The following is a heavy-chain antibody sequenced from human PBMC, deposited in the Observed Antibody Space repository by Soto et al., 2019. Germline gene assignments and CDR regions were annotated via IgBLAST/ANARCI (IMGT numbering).Heavy chain of an antibody. D-gene: IGHD6-19*01. CDR1: GGSISSYY. V-gene: IGHV4-59*01. J-gene: IGHJ6*02. Sequence: QVQLQESGPGLVKPSETLSLTCTVSGGSISSYYWSWIRQPPGQGLEWIGYIYYSGSTNYNPSLKSRVTISVDTAKNQVSLKLRSVTAADTAVYYCAVAVYYCYGMDVWGRGTTVTVS. CDR2: IYYSGST. CDR3: AVAVYYCYGMDV.